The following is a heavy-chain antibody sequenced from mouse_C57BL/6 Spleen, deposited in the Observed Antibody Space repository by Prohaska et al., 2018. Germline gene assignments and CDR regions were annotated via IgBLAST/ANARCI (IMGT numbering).Heavy chain of an antibody. J-gene: IGHJ2*01. D-gene: IGHD4-1*02. CDR2: INPNNGGT. CDR3: ARYNSGY. V-gene: IGHV1-26*01. Sequence: HGKSLEWIGDINPNNGGTSYNQKFKGKATLTVDKSSSTAYMELRSLTSEDSAVYYCARYNSGYWGQGTTLTVSS.